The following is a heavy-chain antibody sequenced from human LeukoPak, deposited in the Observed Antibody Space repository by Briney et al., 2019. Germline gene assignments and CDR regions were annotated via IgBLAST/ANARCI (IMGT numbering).Heavy chain of an antibody. CDR1: GFTFSDSS. CDR3: TRDSGTYSWLDP. Sequence: PGGSLRLSCAASGFTFSDSSIHWVRQASGKGLEWIGLMEKELNGYATAYAASVSGRFTISRDDSQNTAYLQMDSLKTEDTGLYYCTRDSGTYSWLDPWGQGTLVTVSS. D-gene: IGHD1-26*01. J-gene: IGHJ5*02. V-gene: IGHV3-73*01. CDR2: MEKELNGYAT.